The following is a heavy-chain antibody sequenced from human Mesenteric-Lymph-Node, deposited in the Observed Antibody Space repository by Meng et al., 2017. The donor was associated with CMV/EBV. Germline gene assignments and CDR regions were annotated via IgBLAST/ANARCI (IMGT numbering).Heavy chain of an antibody. CDR2: INHSGST. CDR3: ARTSSIAAPIDY. J-gene: IGHJ4*02. Sequence: LTCAVYGGCCSGYYWSWIRQPPGKGLEWIGEINHSGSTNYNPSLKSRVTISVDTSKNQFSLKLRTVTAADTAVYYCARTSSIAAPIDYWGQGTLVTVSS. CDR1: GGCCSGYY. V-gene: IGHV4-34*01. D-gene: IGHD6-6*01.